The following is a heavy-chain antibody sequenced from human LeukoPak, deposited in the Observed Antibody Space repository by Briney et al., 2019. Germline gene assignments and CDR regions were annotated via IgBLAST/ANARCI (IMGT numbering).Heavy chain of an antibody. CDR1: GGSISGYY. CDR2: IYNSGNT. D-gene: IGHD6-19*01. V-gene: IGHV4-59*01. J-gene: IGHJ3*02. CDR3: ARPYTSGYRGAFNI. Sequence: SETLSLTCTVSGGSISGYYWSWIRQPPGEGLEWIGYIYNSGNTNYNPSLKSRVTISVDTSKNQFSLKLTSVTAADTAVYYCARPYTSGYRGAFNIWGQGTMVTVSS.